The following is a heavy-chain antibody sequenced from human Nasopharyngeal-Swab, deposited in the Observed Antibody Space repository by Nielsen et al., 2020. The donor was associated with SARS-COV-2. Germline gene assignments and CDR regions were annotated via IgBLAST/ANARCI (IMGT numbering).Heavy chain of an antibody. V-gene: IGHV4-34*01. J-gene: IGHJ5*02. Sequence: SETLSLTCAVYGGSFSGYYWSWIRQPPGKGLEWIGAINHSGSTNYNPSLKSRVTISVDTSKNQFSLKLSSVTAADTAVYYCARGPPGYSYGDNWFDPWGQGTLVTVSS. CDR3: ARGPPGYSYGDNWFDP. CDR1: GGSFSGYY. D-gene: IGHD5-18*01. CDR2: INHSGST.